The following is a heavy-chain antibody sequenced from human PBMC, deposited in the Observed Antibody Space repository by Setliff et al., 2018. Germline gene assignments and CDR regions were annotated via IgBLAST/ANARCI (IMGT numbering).Heavy chain of an antibody. CDR2: ISAYNGNT. Sequence: ASVKVSCKASGYTFTSYGISWVRQAPGQGLEWMGWISAYNGNTNYAQKLQGRVTMTTDTSASTAYMELRSLRSDDTAVYYCARGEGGIAAAGLFDYWGQGTLVTVSS. CDR1: GYTFTSYG. J-gene: IGHJ4*02. V-gene: IGHV1-18*01. CDR3: ARGEGGIAAAGLFDY. D-gene: IGHD6-13*01.